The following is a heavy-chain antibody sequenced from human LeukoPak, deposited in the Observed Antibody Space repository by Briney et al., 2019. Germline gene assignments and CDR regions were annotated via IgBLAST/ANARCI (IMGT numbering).Heavy chain of an antibody. V-gene: IGHV1-18*01. J-gene: IGHJ3*02. CDR2: ISAYNGNT. CDR1: GYTVTSYG. CDR3: ARDRRIAAADPDAFDI. Sequence: ASVKVSCKASGYTVTSYGISWVRQAPGQGLERMGWISAYNGNTNYAQKLQGRVTMTTDTSTSTAYMELSSLRSDDTAVYYCARDRRIAAADPDAFDIWGQGTMVTVSS. D-gene: IGHD6-13*01.